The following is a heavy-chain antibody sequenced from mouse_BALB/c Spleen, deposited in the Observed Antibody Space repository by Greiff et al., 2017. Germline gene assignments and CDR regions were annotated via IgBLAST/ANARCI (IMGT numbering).Heavy chain of an antibody. J-gene: IGHJ1*01. CDR1: GFTFTDYY. Sequence: DVKLVESGGGLVQPGGSLRLSCATSGFTFTDYYMSWVRQPPGKALEWLGFIRNKANGYTTEYSASVKGRFTISRDNSQSILYLQMNTLRAEDSATYYCAREDGYYAYYWYFDVWGAGTTVTVSS. V-gene: IGHV7-3*02. CDR2: IRNKANGYTT. D-gene: IGHD2-3*01. CDR3: AREDGYYAYYWYFDV.